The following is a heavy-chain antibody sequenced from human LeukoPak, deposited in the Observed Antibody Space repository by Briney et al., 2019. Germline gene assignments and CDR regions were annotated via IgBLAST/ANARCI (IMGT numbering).Heavy chain of an antibody. CDR3: ARAAAGRSPTFDY. V-gene: IGHV1-2*02. CDR2: INPNSGGT. D-gene: IGHD6-13*01. CDR1: GYTFTGYY. J-gene: IGHJ4*02. Sequence: GASVKVSCKASGYTFTGYYMHWVRQAPGQGLEWMGWINPNSGGTNYAQKFQGRVTMTRDTSISTAYMELSRLRSDDTAVYYCARAAAGRSPTFDYWGQGTLVTVSS.